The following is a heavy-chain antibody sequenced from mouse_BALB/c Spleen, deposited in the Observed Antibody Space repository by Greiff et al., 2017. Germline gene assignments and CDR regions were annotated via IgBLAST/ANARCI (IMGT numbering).Heavy chain of an antibody. CDR3: AKATNWEYYFDY. CDR1: GYSITSGYY. CDR2: ISYDGSN. Sequence: VQLKESGPGLVKPSQSLSLTCSVTGYSITSGYYWNWIRQFPGNKLEWMGYISYDGSNNYNPSLKNRISITRDTSKNQFFLKLNSVTTEDTATYYCAKATNWEYYFDYWGQGTTLPVSS. V-gene: IGHV3-6*02. J-gene: IGHJ2*01. D-gene: IGHD4-1*01.